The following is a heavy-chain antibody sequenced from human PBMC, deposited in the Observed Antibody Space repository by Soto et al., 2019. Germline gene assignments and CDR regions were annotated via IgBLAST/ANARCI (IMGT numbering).Heavy chain of an antibody. CDR2: ISAHTGTT. Sequence: ASVKVSCKASGYSFRDYGMSWVRQAPGQGLEWMGWISAHTGTTNSAQKLQGRVTLTTDTSTSTAYMELRSLISDDTAVYYCARVGDSSWFREGYVYSYGMDVWGQGTSVTVSS. V-gene: IGHV1-18*01. J-gene: IGHJ6*02. D-gene: IGHD6-13*01. CDR3: ARVGDSSWFREGYVYSYGMDV. CDR1: GYSFRDYG.